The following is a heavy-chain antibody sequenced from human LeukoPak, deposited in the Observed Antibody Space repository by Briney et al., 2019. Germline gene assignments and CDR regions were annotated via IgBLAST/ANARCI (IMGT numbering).Heavy chain of an antibody. J-gene: IGHJ4*02. CDR1: GFTFRTHG. Sequence: GGSLRLSCAASGFTFRTHGMHWVRQAPGKGLEWVAVIWYDGSKRYYADSVKGRFTISRDNSKNTLDLQMNSLRVEDTALYYCARMSASYLDYWGQGTLVSVSS. CDR2: IWYDGSKR. D-gene: IGHD3-3*01. CDR3: ARMSASYLDY. V-gene: IGHV3-33*08.